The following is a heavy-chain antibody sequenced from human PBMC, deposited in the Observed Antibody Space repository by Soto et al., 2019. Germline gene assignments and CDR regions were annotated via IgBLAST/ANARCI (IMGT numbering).Heavy chain of an antibody. J-gene: IGHJ6*02. CDR1: GDSISSRSYY. CDR2: IDYSGST. V-gene: IGHV4-39*01. CDR3: ARVISSSSSLGLRYYYYGLDV. Sequence: QLQLQESGPGLVKPSETLSLTCTVSGDSISSRSYYWAWIRQPPGKGLEWIGSIDYSGSTYFNPSRSSRVTMSVATSKSQFALKLSSVTAADRAVYYCARVISSSSSLGLRYYYYGLDVWGQGTTVTVSS. D-gene: IGHD6-6*01.